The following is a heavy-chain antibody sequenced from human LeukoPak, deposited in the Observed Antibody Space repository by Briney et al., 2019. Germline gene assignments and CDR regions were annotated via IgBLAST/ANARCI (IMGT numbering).Heavy chain of an antibody. Sequence: SVKVSCKASGGTFSSYAISWVRQAPGQGLEWMGGIIPIFGTANYAQKFQGRVTITADESTSTAYMELSSLRSEDTAVYYCARVHHYYYYMGVWGKGTTVTVSS. CDR2: IIPIFGTA. CDR3: ARVHHYYYYMGV. J-gene: IGHJ6*03. CDR1: GGTFSSYA. V-gene: IGHV1-69*13.